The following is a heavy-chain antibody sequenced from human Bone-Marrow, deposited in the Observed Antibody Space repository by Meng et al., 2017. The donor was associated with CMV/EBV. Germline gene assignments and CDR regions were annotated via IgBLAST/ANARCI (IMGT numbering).Heavy chain of an antibody. V-gene: IGHV4-34*01. CDR2: INHSGGS. D-gene: IGHD2-2*01. Sequence: SQTLSLTCAVYGGSFSGYYWSWIRQPPGKGLEWIGEINHSGGSYYNPSLKSRFTISVDTSKNQFSLKLSSVTAADTAVYYCARGPPPALVVVPAAKNWFDPWGQGTLVTVSS. J-gene: IGHJ5*02. CDR3: ARGPPPALVVVPAAKNWFDP. CDR1: GGSFSGYY.